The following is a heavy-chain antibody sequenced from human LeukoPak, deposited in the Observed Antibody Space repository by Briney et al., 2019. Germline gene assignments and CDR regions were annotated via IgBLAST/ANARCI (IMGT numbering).Heavy chain of an antibody. CDR2: IYHSGST. CDR3: AKGVKCSSIGCDAFDP. D-gene: IGHD2-2*01. V-gene: IGHV4-38-2*02. CDR1: GGSISSGYY. J-gene: IGHJ5*02. Sequence: SETLSLTCSVSGGSISSGYYWGWIRQPPGKGLEWIGNIYHSGSTNYNPSLHRRVTMSVDTSKSQFSLRLMSVTAADTAVYYCAKGVKCSSIGCDAFDPWGQGTPVTVSS.